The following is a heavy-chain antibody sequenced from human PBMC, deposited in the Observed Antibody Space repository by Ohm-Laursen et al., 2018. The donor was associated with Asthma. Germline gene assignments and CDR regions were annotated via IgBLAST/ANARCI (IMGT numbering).Heavy chain of an antibody. Sequence: SLRLSCAASGFTFSSYAMHWVRQAPGKGLEWVAVISYDGSNKYYAASVQGRFTISRDNSKSTLFLQMSSLRPEDTAVYYCARGLGGIHRWLSYQIDKWGLGTQVTVSS. D-gene: IGHD5-18*01. CDR1: GFTFSSYA. CDR2: ISYDGSNK. CDR3: ARGLGGIHRWLSYQIDK. V-gene: IGHV3-30-3*01. J-gene: IGHJ4*02.